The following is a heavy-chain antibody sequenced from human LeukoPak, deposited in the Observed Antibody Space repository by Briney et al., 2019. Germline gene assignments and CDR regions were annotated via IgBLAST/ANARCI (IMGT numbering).Heavy chain of an antibody. Sequence: PSQALSLTCTVPGGSISSGSYYWSWIRQPAGKGLEWIGRIYTSGSTNYNPSLKSRVTISVDTSKNQFSLKLSSVTAADTAVYYCAGEVGATRGLDYYYMDVWGKGTTVTVSS. CDR1: GGSISSGSYY. J-gene: IGHJ6*03. D-gene: IGHD1-26*01. CDR2: IYTSGST. CDR3: AGEVGATRGLDYYYMDV. V-gene: IGHV4-61*02.